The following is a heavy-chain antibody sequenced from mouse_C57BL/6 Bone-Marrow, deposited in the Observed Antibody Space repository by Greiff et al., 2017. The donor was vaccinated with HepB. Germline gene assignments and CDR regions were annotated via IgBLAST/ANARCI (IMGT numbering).Heavy chain of an antibody. CDR1: GFSLTSYG. D-gene: IGHD1-1*01. CDR3: ARSPPLYGSFFMDY. J-gene: IGHJ4*01. Sequence: VKLVESGPGLVQPSQSLSITCTVSGFSLTSYGVHWVRQSPGKGLEWLGVIWSGGSTDYNAAFISRLSISKDNSKSQVFFKMNSLQADDTAIYYCARSPPLYGSFFMDYWGQGTSVTVSS. CDR2: IWSGGST. V-gene: IGHV2-2*01.